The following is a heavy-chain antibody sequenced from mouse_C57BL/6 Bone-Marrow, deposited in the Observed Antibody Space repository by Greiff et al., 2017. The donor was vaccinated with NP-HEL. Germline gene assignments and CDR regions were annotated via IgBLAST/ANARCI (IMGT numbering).Heavy chain of an antibody. CDR3: ARSRGGTAWFAY. D-gene: IGHD4-1*01. V-gene: IGHV1-82*01. Sequence: QVQLQQSGPELVKPGASVKISCKASGYAFSSSWMNWVKQRPGKGLEWIGRIYPGDGDTYYTGKFKGRATLTADKSSSTAYMQLSSQTSEDSAVYFGARSRGGTAWFAYWGQGTLVTVSA. CDR2: IYPGDGDT. J-gene: IGHJ3*01. CDR1: GYAFSSSW.